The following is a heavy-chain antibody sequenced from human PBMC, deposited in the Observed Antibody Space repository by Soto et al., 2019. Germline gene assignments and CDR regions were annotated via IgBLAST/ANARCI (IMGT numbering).Heavy chain of an antibody. CDR1: GGSFSGYY. CDR2: INHSGST. D-gene: IGHD3-3*01. V-gene: IGHV4-34*01. Sequence: SETLSLTCAVYGGSFSGYYWSWIRQPPGKGLEWIGEINHSGSTNYNPSLKSRVTISVDTSKNQFSLKLSSVTAADTAVYYCARTGGWLRFLEWNRYNWFDPWGQGTLVTVSS. J-gene: IGHJ5*02. CDR3: ARTGGWLRFLEWNRYNWFDP.